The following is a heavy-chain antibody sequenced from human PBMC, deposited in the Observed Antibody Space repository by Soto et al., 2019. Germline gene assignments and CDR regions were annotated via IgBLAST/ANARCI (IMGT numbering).Heavy chain of an antibody. D-gene: IGHD5-18*01. J-gene: IGHJ6*02. Sequence: GGSLRLSCAASGFTFSSYAMHWVRQAPGKGLEWVAVISYDGSNKYYADSVKGRFTISRDNSKNTLYLQMNSLRAEDTAVYYCAREDTAMVTYGMDVWGQGTTVTVSS. CDR1: GFTFSSYA. CDR3: AREDTAMVTYGMDV. V-gene: IGHV3-30-3*01. CDR2: ISYDGSNK.